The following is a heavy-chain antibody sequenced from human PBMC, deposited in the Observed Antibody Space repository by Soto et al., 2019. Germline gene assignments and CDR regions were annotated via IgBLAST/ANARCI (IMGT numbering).Heavy chain of an antibody. CDR1: GGSISSGDYY. J-gene: IGHJ6*02. V-gene: IGHV4-30-4*01. CDR3: ARGKAYYDFWSGAPIMDV. CDR2: IYYSGST. Sequence: SETLSLTCTVSGGSISSGDYYWSWIRQPPGKGLEWIGYIYYSGSTYYNPSLKSRVTISVDTSKNQFSLKLSSVTAADTAVYYCARGKAYYDFWSGAPIMDVWGQGTTVTVSS. D-gene: IGHD3-3*01.